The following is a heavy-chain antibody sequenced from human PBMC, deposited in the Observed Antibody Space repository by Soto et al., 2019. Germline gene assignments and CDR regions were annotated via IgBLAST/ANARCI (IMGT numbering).Heavy chain of an antibody. J-gene: IGHJ5*02. D-gene: IGHD6-19*01. CDR2: IYTSGST. CDR1: GGSISSYD. Sequence: SETLSLTCTVCGGSISSYDWSWMRQHAGKGLEWIGRIYTSGSTNYNTYLKSRVTMSVDTSKNQFSMKLSSVTAADTAVYYCARDGTGWYENWFDPCGQGTLVTLSS. CDR3: ARDGTGWYENWFDP. V-gene: IGHV4-4*07.